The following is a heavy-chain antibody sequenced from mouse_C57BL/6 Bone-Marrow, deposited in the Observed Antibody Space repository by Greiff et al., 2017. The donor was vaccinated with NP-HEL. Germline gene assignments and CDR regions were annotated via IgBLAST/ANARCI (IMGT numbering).Heavy chain of an antibody. V-gene: IGHV1-50*01. CDR2: IDPSDSYT. CDR3: ARRYEDAMDY. J-gene: IGHJ4*01. Sequence: QVQLQQPGAELVKPGASVKLSCKASGYTFTSYWMQWVKQRPGQGLEWIGEIDPSDSYTNYNQKFKGKATLTVDTSSSTAYMQLSSLTSEDSAVYYCARRYEDAMDYWGKGTSVTVSS. D-gene: IGHD2-12*01. CDR1: GYTFTSYW.